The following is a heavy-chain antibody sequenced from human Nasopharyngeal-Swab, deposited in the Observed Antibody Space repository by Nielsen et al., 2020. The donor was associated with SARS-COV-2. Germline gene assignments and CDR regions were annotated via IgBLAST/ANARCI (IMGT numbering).Heavy chain of an antibody. V-gene: IGHV4-59*11. CDR2: IYYTGRT. J-gene: IGHJ6*02. Sequence: SQTLSLTCTVSGASLTGHYWSWIRQPPGNGLEWIGNIYYTGRTKYNPSLKSRVTIPIDASKSQSSLKLTSVTAADTAVYYFARDRPNYGMDVWGRGTTVTVS. CDR3: ARDRPNYGMDV. CDR1: GASLTGHY.